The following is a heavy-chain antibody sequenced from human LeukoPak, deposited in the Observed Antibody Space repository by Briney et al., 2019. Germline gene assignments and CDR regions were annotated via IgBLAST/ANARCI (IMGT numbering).Heavy chain of an antibody. Sequence: GESLKISGKGSGYSFTSAWIGWVRQLPGKGLEWLGIIYPGDSDTRYSPSFQGQVTISADKPIRTAYLQWSSLKASDTAIYYCARHHDYGDYGCFDYWGQGTLVTVSS. CDR2: IYPGDSDT. J-gene: IGHJ4*02. D-gene: IGHD4-17*01. V-gene: IGHV5-51*01. CDR3: ARHHDYGDYGCFDY. CDR1: GYSFTSAW.